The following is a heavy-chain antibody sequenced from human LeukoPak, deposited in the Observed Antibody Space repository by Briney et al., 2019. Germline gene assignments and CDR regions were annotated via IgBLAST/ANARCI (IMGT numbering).Heavy chain of an antibody. V-gene: IGHV1-18*01. D-gene: IGHD2-2*01. CDR2: ISPYNDNP. J-gene: IGHJ6*02. CDR1: GYTFTIYG. CDR3: ARVPSLGYCSSTSCYSYYYYGMDV. Sequence: ASVKVSCKASGYTFTIYGVSWVRQAPGQGLEWMGWISPYNDNPNYAQKLQGRVTMTTDTSTSTAYMELRSLTSDDTAVYYCARVPSLGYCSSTSCYSYYYYGMDVWGQGTTVTVSS.